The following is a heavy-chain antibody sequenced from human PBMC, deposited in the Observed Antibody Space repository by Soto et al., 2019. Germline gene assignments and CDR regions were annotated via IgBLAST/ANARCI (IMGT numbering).Heavy chain of an antibody. J-gene: IGHJ4*02. D-gene: IGHD2-15*01. CDR3: AKTPIHSSSSVKEVVAPEHPYYFDY. V-gene: IGHV3-23*01. CDR2: IGGGGGGT. Sequence: EVQLLESGGGLVQPGGSLRLSCAASGFTFSSSAMSWVRQAPGKGLEWVADIGGGGGGTYYADSVKGRFTISRDNSKNTMYLQMNSLRAEDTAVNYCAKTPIHSSSSVKEVVAPEHPYYFDYWGQGTLVTVSS. CDR1: GFTFSSSA.